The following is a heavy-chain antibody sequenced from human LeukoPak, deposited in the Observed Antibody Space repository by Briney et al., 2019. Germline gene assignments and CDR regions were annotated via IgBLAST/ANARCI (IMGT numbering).Heavy chain of an antibody. V-gene: IGHV3-74*01. CDR1: GFTFSSYW. Sequence: GGSLRLSCAASGFTFSSYWMHWVRQAPGKGLVWVSRIESDGSNTFYADSVKGRFTISRDNSKNTMYLQMNSLRAEDTAMYYCARAPMSYDSSGFGGAFDIWGQGTMVTVSS. CDR2: IESDGSNT. D-gene: IGHD3-22*01. J-gene: IGHJ3*02. CDR3: ARAPMSYDSSGFGGAFDI.